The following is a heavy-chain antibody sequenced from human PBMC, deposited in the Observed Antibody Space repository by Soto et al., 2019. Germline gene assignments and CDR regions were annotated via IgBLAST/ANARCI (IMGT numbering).Heavy chain of an antibody. CDR3: ARGKVTIFGVVRHYYYMDV. D-gene: IGHD3-3*01. Sequence: QVQLQQWGAGLLKPSETLSLTCAVYGGSFSGYYWSWIRQPPGKGLEWIGEINHSGSTNYNPSLKSRVTLSVDTSKNQFSLKLSSVTAADTAVYYCARGKVTIFGVVRHYYYMDVWGKGTTVTVSS. J-gene: IGHJ6*03. CDR1: GGSFSGYY. V-gene: IGHV4-34*01. CDR2: INHSGST.